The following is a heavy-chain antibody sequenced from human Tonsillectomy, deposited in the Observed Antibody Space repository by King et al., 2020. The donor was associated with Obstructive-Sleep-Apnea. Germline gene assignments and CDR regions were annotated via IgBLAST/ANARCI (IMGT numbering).Heavy chain of an antibody. J-gene: IGHJ4*02. CDR1: GFTFSSYA. D-gene: IGHD5-12*01. Sequence: DVQLVESGGGLVQPGGSLRLSCAASGFTFSSYAMSWVRQAPGKGLEWVSGISSSGGSTYYADSVEGRFTISRDNSKNTLYLQMNSLRAEDTAVYYCAKDVGNSGYGFGGFDYWGQGTLVTVSS. V-gene: IGHV3-23*04. CDR2: ISSSGGST. CDR3: AKDVGNSGYGFGGFDY.